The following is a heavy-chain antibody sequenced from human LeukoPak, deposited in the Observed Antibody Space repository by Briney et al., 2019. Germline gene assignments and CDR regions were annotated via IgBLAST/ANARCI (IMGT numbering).Heavy chain of an antibody. CDR3: ARSDLYYFDY. V-gene: IGHV4-61*01. Sequence: SETLSLTCTVSGGSVSSGSYYWSWIRQPPGKGLEWIGYIYYSGSTNYNPSLRSRVTISVDTSKNQFSLKLSSVTAADTAVYYCARSDLYYFDYWGQGTLVTVSS. CDR2: IYYSGST. CDR1: GGSVSSGSYY. J-gene: IGHJ4*02.